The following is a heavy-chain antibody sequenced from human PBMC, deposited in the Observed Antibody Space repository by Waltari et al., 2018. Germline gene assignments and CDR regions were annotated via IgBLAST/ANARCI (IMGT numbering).Heavy chain of an antibody. CDR1: GGSISSHY. D-gene: IGHD6-13*01. Sequence: QVQLQESGPGLVKPSETLSLTCPVSGGSISSHYWSWIRQPPGKGLEWIGYIYYSGSTNYNPSLKSRVTISVDTSKNQFSLKLSSVTAADTAVYYCAVSYSSSWYERNWYFDLWGRGTLVTVSS. J-gene: IGHJ2*01. CDR3: AVSYSSSWYERNWYFDL. CDR2: IYYSGST. V-gene: IGHV4-59*11.